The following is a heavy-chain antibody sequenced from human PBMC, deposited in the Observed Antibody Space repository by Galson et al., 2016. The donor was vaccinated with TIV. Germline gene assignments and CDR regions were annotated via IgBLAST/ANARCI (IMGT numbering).Heavy chain of an antibody. Sequence: SGAEVKKPGESLKISCKVSGYNFPTYWIAWVRQMPGKGLEWMGMIYPGDSDTRYSPSFQGQVTISADKSISTDYLQWSSLKASDTAIYYCARQERGYSDGYWFDPWGQGTLVTVSS. CDR3: ARQERGYSDGYWFDP. CDR2: IYPGDSDT. D-gene: IGHD5-18*01. J-gene: IGHJ5*02. V-gene: IGHV5-51*01. CDR1: GYNFPTYW.